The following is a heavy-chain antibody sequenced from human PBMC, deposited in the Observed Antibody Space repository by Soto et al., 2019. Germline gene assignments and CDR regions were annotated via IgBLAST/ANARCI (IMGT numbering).Heavy chain of an antibody. CDR1: GGSISSSNW. V-gene: IGHV4-4*02. J-gene: IGHJ4*02. D-gene: IGHD3-9*01. CDR3: ARLRTYDLMTAPEY. CDR2: IYHSGRT. Sequence: QVQLQESGPGLVKPSGTLSLTCVVSGGSISSSNWWSWVRQPPGKGLEWIGEIYHSGRTNYNPSLKSRVTISLHKSKNQFSLKLSSVTAADTAVYYCARLRTYDLMTAPEYWGQGTLVTVSS.